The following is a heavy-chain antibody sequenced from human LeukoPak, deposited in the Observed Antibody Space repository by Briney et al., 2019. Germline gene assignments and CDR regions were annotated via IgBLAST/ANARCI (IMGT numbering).Heavy chain of an antibody. V-gene: IGHV3-30*02. CDR3: ARGSRYGDYPYYCDF. D-gene: IGHD4-17*01. CDR1: GFTFGSC. Sequence: GGSLRLSCAASGFTFGSCMHWVRQAPGKGLDWVAFVRYDGNNPYYSASVKGRFTISRDNSKNTVLLQMNNLRLEDAAVYYCARGSRYGDYPYYCDFWGQGTLVTVSS. J-gene: IGHJ4*02. CDR2: VRYDGNNP.